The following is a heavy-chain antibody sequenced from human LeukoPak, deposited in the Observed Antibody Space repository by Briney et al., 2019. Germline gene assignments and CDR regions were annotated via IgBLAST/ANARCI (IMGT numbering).Heavy chain of an antibody. J-gene: IGHJ4*02. V-gene: IGHV3-23*01. D-gene: IGHD3-22*01. CDR3: AKDLTFQDYYDSSGGAYYFDY. Sequence: GGSLRLSCAASGFTFSSYAMSWVRQAPGKGLEWVSGVSARGGSTYYADSVKGRFTISRDNSKNTLYLQMNSLRAEDTAVYYCAKDLTFQDYYDSSGGAYYFDYWGQGTLVTVSS. CDR2: VSARGGST. CDR1: GFTFSSYA.